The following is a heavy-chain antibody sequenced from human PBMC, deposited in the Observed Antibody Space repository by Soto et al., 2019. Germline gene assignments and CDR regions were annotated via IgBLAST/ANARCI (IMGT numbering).Heavy chain of an antibody. CDR1: GGFLRPHS. J-gene: IGHJ5*02. CDR2: IYTSGST. CDR3: AMEIDAAGGYLLDP. D-gene: IGHD2-15*01. V-gene: IGHV4-4*07. Sequence: SEERSHTCSVSGGFLRPHSWRLIRQPAGKGLEWIGRIYTSGSTNYNPSLKSRVTMSVDTSKNQFSLKLSSVTAADTAVYYCAMEIDAAGGYLLDPCAQR.